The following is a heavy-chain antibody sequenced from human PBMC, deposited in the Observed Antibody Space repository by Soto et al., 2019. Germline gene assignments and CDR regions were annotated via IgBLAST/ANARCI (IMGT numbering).Heavy chain of an antibody. CDR1: GYTLTELS. CDR3: ASDRRGVSYLTF. Sequence: ASVKVSCKVSGYTLTELSMHWVRQAPGKGLEWMGSFDPEDGETIYAQKFQGRVTMTEDTSTDTSYMEVSSLRSDDTAVYYCASDRRGVSYLTFWGQGTLVTVSS. D-gene: IGHD1-26*01. V-gene: IGHV1-24*01. CDR2: FDPEDGET. J-gene: IGHJ4*02.